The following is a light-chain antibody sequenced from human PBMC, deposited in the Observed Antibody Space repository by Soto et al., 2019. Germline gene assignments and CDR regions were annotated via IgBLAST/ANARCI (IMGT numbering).Light chain of an antibody. CDR2: GNS. CDR1: SSNTGAGYD. CDR3: QSYDTGLSGSWV. J-gene: IGLJ2*01. V-gene: IGLV1-40*01. Sequence: QSVLTQPPSVSGAPGQRVTISCTGSSSNTGAGYDVHWYQQVPGTAPKLLIYGNSNRPSGVPDRFSGSKSGTSASLAITGLQAEDEADYYCQSYDTGLSGSWVFGGGTQLTVL.